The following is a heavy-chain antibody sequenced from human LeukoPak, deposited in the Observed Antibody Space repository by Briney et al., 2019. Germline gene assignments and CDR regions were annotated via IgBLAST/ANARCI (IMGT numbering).Heavy chain of an antibody. D-gene: IGHD3-22*01. CDR3: ARVITYYYDSSGSRGRGFQH. CDR2: INPNSGGT. CDR1: GYTFTGYY. J-gene: IGHJ1*01. Sequence: ASVKVSCKASGYTFTGYYMHWVRQAPGQGLEWMGWINPNSGGTNYAQKFQGRVTMTRDTSISTAYMELSRLRSDDTAVYYCARVITYYYDSSGSRGRGFQHWGQGTLVTVSS. V-gene: IGHV1-2*02.